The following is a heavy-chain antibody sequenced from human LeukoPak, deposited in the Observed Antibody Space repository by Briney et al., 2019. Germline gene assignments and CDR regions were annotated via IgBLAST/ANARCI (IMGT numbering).Heavy chain of an antibody. D-gene: IGHD3-10*01. CDR2: IYYSGST. Sequence: SETLSLTCTVSGGSISSSSYYWGWIRQPPGKGLEWIGYIYYSGSTNYNPSLKRRVTISVDTSKNQFSLKLSSVTAADTAVYYCARGSYYGSGSRTVRGFDPWGQGTLVAVSS. CDR3: ARGSYYGSGSRTVRGFDP. J-gene: IGHJ5*02. V-gene: IGHV4-61*05. CDR1: GGSISSSSYY.